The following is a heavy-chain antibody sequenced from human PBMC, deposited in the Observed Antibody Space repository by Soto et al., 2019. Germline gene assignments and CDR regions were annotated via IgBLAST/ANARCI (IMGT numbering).Heavy chain of an antibody. CDR2: ISGSGGST. Sequence: EVQLLESGGGLVQPGGSLRLSCAASGFTFSSYAMSWVRQAPGKGLEWVSAISGSGGSTYYADSVKGRFTISRDNSKNTLYLQMNSLRAEDTAVYYCAKTYHIDYYDSSGYKMGFFDYWGQGTLVTVSS. CDR1: GFTFSSYA. D-gene: IGHD3-22*01. CDR3: AKTYHIDYYDSSGYKMGFFDY. J-gene: IGHJ4*02. V-gene: IGHV3-23*01.